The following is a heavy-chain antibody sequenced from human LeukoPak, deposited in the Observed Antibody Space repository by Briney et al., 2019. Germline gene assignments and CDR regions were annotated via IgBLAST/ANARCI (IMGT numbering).Heavy chain of an antibody. Sequence: SETLSLTCTVSGGSISSYYWSWIRQPPGKGLEWIGYIYYSGSTNYNPSLKSRVTISVDTSKNQFSLKLSSVTAADTAVYYCVRGEYYYGSGSFDFWGQGTLVTVSS. CDR2: IYYSGST. CDR3: VRGEYYYGSGSFDF. D-gene: IGHD3-10*01. J-gene: IGHJ4*02. V-gene: IGHV4-59*12. CDR1: GGSISSYY.